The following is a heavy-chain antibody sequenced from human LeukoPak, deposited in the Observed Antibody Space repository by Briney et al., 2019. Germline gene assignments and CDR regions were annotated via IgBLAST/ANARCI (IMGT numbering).Heavy chain of an antibody. CDR3: AREGVYDILTGSYYFDY. J-gene: IGHJ4*02. Sequence: PGGSLRLSCAASGFTFSSYWMSWVRQAPGKGLEWVANIKQDGSEKYYVDSVKGRFTISRDNAKNSLYPQMNSLRAEDTAVYYCAREGVYDILTGSYYFDYWGQGTLVTVSS. V-gene: IGHV3-7*01. CDR1: GFTFSSYW. D-gene: IGHD3-9*01. CDR2: IKQDGSEK.